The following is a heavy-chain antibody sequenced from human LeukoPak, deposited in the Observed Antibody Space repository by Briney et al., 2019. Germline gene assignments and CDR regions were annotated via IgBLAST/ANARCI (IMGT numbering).Heavy chain of an antibody. CDR2: ISSSSSYI. J-gene: IGHJ5*02. CDR1: GFTFSSYS. D-gene: IGHD1-1*01. V-gene: IGHV3-21*01. Sequence: GGSLRLSCAASGFTFSSYSMNWVRQAPGKGLEWVSSISSSSSYIYYADSVKGRFTISRDNAKNSLYLQMNSLRAEDTAVYYCARQLNAKDWFDPWGQGTLVTVSS. CDR3: ARQLNAKDWFDP.